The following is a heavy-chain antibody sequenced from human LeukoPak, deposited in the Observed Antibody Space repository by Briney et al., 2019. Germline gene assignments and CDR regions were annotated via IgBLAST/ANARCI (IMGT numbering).Heavy chain of an antibody. CDR1: GGSISSSSYY. D-gene: IGHD6-13*01. J-gene: IGHJ4*02. V-gene: IGHV4-39*07. CDR3: ARAYSSSLFDY. Sequence: PSETLSLTCTVSGGSISSSSYYWGWIRQPPGKGLEGIGSIYYSGSTYYNPSLKSRVTISVDTSKNQFSLKLSSVTAADTAVYYCARAYSSSLFDYWGQGTLVTVSS. CDR2: IYYSGST.